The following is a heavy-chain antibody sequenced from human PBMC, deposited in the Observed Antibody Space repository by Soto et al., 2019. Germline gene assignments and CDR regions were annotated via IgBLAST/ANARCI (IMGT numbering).Heavy chain of an antibody. V-gene: IGHV3-23*01. Sequence: EVQLLESGGGLVQPGGSLRLSCAASGFTFSSYAMRWVRQAPGKGLEWVSGISGSGGTAYYRDSGKGRFTISRDNSKQTMYMQMNCLRAEDTALYDCAKGPIFGVENIYDYWGQGTLVTVSS. CDR3: AKGPIFGVENIYDY. D-gene: IGHD3-3*02. CDR2: ISGSGGTA. CDR1: GFTFSSYA. J-gene: IGHJ4*02.